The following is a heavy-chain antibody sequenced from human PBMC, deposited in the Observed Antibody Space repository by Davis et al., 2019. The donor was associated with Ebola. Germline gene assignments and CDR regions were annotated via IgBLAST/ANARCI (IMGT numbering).Heavy chain of an antibody. CDR1: GFTFSSYA. CDR2: IKQDGSEK. V-gene: IGHV3-7*01. J-gene: IGHJ5*02. Sequence: GESLKISCAASGFTFSSYAMSWVRQAPGKGLEWVANIKQDGSEKYYVDSVKGRFTISRDNAKNTLYLQMNSLRAEDTAVYYCARVRSGSSFRWFDPWGQGTLVTVSS. CDR3: ARVRSGSSFRWFDP. D-gene: IGHD1-26*01.